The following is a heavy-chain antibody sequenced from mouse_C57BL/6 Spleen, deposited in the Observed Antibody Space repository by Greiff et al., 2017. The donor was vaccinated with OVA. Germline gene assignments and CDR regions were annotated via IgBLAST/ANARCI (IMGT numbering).Heavy chain of an antibody. J-gene: IGHJ3*01. D-gene: IGHD1-1*01. CDR1: GYSFTGYF. Sequence: VQLQQSGPELVKPGDSVKISCKASGYSFTGYFMNWVMQSHGKSLEWIGRINPYNGDTFYNQKFKGKATLTVDKSSSTAHMELRSLTSEDSAVYYCARSRDYGSSPWFAYWGQGTLVTVSA. CDR3: ARSRDYGSSPWFAY. V-gene: IGHV1-20*01. CDR2: INPYNGDT.